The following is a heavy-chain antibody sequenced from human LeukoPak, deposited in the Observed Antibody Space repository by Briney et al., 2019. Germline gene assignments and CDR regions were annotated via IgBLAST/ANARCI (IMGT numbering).Heavy chain of an antibody. V-gene: IGHV3-7*03. D-gene: IGHD6-6*01. Sequence: GGSLRLSCAVSGFTFSGFWMSWSRQAPGKGLEWVASINSDGSEGYYADVVKGRFTISRDNAKNSLYLQINSLRAEDTAVYYCARSSYSSSSSVWGQGTKVTVSS. J-gene: IGHJ3*01. CDR3: ARSSYSSSSSV. CDR1: GFTFSGFW. CDR2: INSDGSEG.